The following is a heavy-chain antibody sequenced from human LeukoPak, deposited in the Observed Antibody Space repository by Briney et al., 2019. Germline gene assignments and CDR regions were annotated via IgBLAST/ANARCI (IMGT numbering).Heavy chain of an antibody. CDR2: IIPIFGTA. CDR1: GGTFSSYA. V-gene: IGHV1-69*13. CDR3: ARDPCSSTSCFNWFDP. Sequence: SVKVSCKASGGTFSSYAISWVRQAPGQGLEWMGGIIPIFGTANYAQKFQGRVTITADESTSTAYMELSSLRSEDTAVYYCARDPCSSTSCFNWFDPWGQGALVTVSS. D-gene: IGHD2-2*01. J-gene: IGHJ5*02.